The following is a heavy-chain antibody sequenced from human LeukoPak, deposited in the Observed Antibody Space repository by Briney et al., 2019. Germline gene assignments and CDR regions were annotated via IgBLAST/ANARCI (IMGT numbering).Heavy chain of an antibody. CDR1: GFTFSKYS. D-gene: IGHD3-22*01. Sequence: GGSLRLSCAASGFTFSKYSMSWVRQAPGKGLEWVSTISRSGSVTYYADSVKGRFTISRDNSKNTLYLQMNSLRIEDTAVFYCAKAPDSSGSYYGVDVWGQGTTVTVSS. CDR2: ISRSGSVT. CDR3: AKAPDSSGSYYGVDV. V-gene: IGHV3-23*01. J-gene: IGHJ6*02.